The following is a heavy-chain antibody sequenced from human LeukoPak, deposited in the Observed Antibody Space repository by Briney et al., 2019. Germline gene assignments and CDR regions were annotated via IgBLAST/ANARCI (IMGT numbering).Heavy chain of an antibody. CDR2: IYYTGTT. CDR1: GGSISSSLYH. V-gene: IGHV4-39*07. Sequence: SETLSLTCTVSGGSISSSLYHWGWIRQSPGKNLEWLGSIYYTGTTHYNPSLKSRVTISVDTSKNQFSLKLSSVTAADTAVYYCARARGYSYGFPTPYYYYYYMDVWGKGTTVTVSS. D-gene: IGHD5-18*01. CDR3: ARARGYSYGFPTPYYYYYYMDV. J-gene: IGHJ6*03.